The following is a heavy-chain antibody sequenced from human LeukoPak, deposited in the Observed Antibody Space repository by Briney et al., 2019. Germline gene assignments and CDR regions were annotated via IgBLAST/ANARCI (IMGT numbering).Heavy chain of an antibody. D-gene: IGHD3-22*01. V-gene: IGHV1-18*01. Sequence: GASVKVSCKPSGYTFTSYGISWVRQAPGQGLEWMGWISAYNGNTNYAQKLQGRVTMTTDTSTSTAYMELRSLRSDDTAVYYCARDYRDYYDSSGYYPNYYYYYYGMDVWGQGTTVTVSS. J-gene: IGHJ6*02. CDR1: GYTFTSYG. CDR3: ARDYRDYYDSSGYYPNYYYYYYGMDV. CDR2: ISAYNGNT.